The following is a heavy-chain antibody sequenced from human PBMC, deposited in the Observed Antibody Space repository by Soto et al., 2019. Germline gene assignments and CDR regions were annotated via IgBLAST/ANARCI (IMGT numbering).Heavy chain of an antibody. Sequence: EVQLVESGGGLVQPGGSLRLSCAASGFTVSSNYMSWVRQAPGKGLEWVSVIYSGGSTYYADSVKGRFTISRDNSKNTLYLQMNSLRAEDTAVYYCARAPRRYSSRRFDYWGQGTLVTVSS. CDR3: ARAPRRYSSRRFDY. J-gene: IGHJ4*02. CDR2: IYSGGST. V-gene: IGHV3-66*01. D-gene: IGHD5-18*01. CDR1: GFTVSSNY.